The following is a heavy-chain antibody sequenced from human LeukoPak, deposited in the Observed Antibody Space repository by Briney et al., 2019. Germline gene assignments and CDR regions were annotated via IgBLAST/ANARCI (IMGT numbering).Heavy chain of an antibody. V-gene: IGHV4-38-2*01. CDR3: ARLGYCSSTSCYYFDY. J-gene: IGHJ4*02. CDR1: GYSISSGYY. CDR2: IYHSGST. D-gene: IGHD2-2*01. Sequence: SETLSLTCAVSGYSISSGYYWGWIRQPPGKGLEWIGSIYHSGSTYYNPSLKSRVTISVGTSKNQFSLKLSSVTAADTAVYYCARLGYCSSTSCYYFDYWGQGTLVTVSS.